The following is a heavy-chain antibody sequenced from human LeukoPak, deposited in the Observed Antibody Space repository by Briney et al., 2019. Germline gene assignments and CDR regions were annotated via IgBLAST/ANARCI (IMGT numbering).Heavy chain of an antibody. J-gene: IGHJ6*03. CDR1: GFTSSSYW. D-gene: IGHD2-15*01. CDR3: ARVDCSGGSCLLPMDV. Sequence: GGSLRLSCAASGFTSSSYWMSWVRQAPGKGLEWVAATSSSDAGTYHADSVRGRFTISRDNSKNTLYLQMNSLRAEDTAVYYCARVDCSGGSCLLPMDVWGKGTTVTVSS. CDR2: TSSSDAGT. V-gene: IGHV3-23*01.